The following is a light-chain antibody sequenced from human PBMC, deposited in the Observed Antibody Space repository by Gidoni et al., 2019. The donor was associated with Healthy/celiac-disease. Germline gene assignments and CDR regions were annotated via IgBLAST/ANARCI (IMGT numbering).Light chain of an antibody. CDR2: DAS. J-gene: IGKJ3*01. Sequence: EIVLTQSPATLSLSPGEIATLSCRASQSVSSYLAWYQQKPGQAPRLLIYDASNRATGIPARFSGSGSGTDFTITISSLEPEDFAVYYCQQRSNWPTFXPXTKVXIK. V-gene: IGKV3-11*01. CDR1: QSVSSY. CDR3: QQRSNWPT.